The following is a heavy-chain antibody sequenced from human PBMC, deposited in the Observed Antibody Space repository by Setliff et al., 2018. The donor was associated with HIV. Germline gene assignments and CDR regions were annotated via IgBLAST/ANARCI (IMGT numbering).Heavy chain of an antibody. CDR2: INSAERT. D-gene: IGHD6-19*01. CDR3: VKSASWDLRGWLH. J-gene: IGHJ4*02. Sequence: PGGSLRLSCAASGFSFSNYAMTWVRQAPGKGLEWVSTINSAERTFYADSVKGRFTISRDYSKNMVYLQVSSLRAEDSAVYYCVKSASWDLRGWLHWGQGTPVTVSS. V-gene: IGHV3-23*01. CDR1: GFSFSNYA.